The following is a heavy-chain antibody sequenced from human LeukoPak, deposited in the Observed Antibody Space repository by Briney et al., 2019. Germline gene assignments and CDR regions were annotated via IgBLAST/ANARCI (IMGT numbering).Heavy chain of an antibody. Sequence: SKTLSLTCTVSGGSISSYHWSWVRQPPGKGLEWIGYILTSGSTNYNPSLKSRLTISVDTSKNQFTLKLSSVTAADTAVYYCARLRVSGSYLYYFDYWGQGTLVTVSS. D-gene: IGHD1-26*01. CDR3: ARLRVSGSYLYYFDY. V-gene: IGHV4-4*09. CDR2: ILTSGST. CDR1: GGSISSYH. J-gene: IGHJ4*02.